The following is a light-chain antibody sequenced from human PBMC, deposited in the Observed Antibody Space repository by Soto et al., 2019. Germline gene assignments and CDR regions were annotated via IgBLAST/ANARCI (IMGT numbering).Light chain of an antibody. Sequence: EILMTQSPATLSASPGERATLSCRASQSVRSNLAWYQQKPGQAPRLLIYGASTRATGIPARFSGSGSGTEFTLSIGSLQSEDFAVYYCQQYNDWPPTFGQGTKVDNK. CDR2: GAS. CDR3: QQYNDWPPT. V-gene: IGKV3-15*01. J-gene: IGKJ1*01. CDR1: QSVRSN.